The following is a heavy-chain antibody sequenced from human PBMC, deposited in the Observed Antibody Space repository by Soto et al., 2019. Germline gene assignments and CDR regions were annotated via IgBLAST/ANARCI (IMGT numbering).Heavy chain of an antibody. D-gene: IGHD3-22*01. CDR3: ARDSDYYDSRSGMDV. V-gene: IGHV4-59*01. J-gene: IGHJ6*02. CDR1: GGSISSYY. CDR2: IYYSGST. Sequence: PSETLSLTCTVSGGSISSYYWSWIRQPPGKGLEWIGYIYYSGSTNYNPSLKSRVTISVDTSKNQFSLKLSSVTAADTAVYYCARDSDYYDSRSGMDVWGQGTTVTVSS.